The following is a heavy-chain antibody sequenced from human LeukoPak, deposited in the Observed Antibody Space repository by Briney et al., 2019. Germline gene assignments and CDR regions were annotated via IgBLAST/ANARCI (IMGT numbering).Heavy chain of an antibody. J-gene: IGHJ4*02. CDR1: GFTFSSYG. Sequence: GGSLRLSCAASGFTFSSYGVTWVRQAPGKGLEWVSGISDSGGSTYYADSVKGRFTISRDNAKNTLYLQMNSLRAEDTAVYYCARDWFHAIDYWGQGTLVTVSS. D-gene: IGHD2/OR15-2a*01. CDR2: ISDSGGST. V-gene: IGHV3-23*01. CDR3: ARDWFHAIDY.